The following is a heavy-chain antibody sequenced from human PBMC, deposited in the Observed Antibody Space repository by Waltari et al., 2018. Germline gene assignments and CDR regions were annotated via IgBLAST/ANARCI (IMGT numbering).Heavy chain of an antibody. CDR1: GFTYSMYW. J-gene: IGHJ2*01. V-gene: IGHV3-74*01. Sequence: EVQLVESGGGLGQPGGSLRRSCAASGFTYSMYWRHWVRQAPGKGLVLVSRSNSDGSSTSYADSVKCRFTISKDNAKNTVYLQMNSLRAEDTAIYYCARGARRTTVTTGWWYFDLWGRGTLVTVSS. CDR3: ARGARRTTVTTGWWYFDL. D-gene: IGHD4-17*01. CDR2: SNSDGSST.